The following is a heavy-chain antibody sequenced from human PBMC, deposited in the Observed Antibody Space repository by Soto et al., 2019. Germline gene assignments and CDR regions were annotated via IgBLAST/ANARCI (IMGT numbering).Heavy chain of an antibody. D-gene: IGHD2-21*01. CDR3: AAYRRDGYNYYDH. CDR2: IVVGRVIT. J-gene: IGHJ4*02. V-gene: IGHV1-58*01. Sequence: SVKVSCKASGFTFTSSAVQWVRQARVQRLERVGWIVVGRVITKYAQKFQLRVTIARDTSTSTSYMELSSLRSEDTAVYYSAAYRRDGYNYYDHWGRVTRSTFSS. CDR1: GFTFTSSA.